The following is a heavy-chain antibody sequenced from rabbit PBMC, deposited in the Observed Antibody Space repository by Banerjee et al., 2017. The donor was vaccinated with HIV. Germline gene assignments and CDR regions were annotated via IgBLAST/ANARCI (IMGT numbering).Heavy chain of an antibody. Sequence: QSLEESGGDLVKPGASLTLTCTASGFSFSSSYYVCWVRQAPGKGLEWIACIYAGKGNTDYASWGNGRFTISSDNAQNTVDLQMNSLTAADTATYFCARIDPRYYTSDWDYFNLWGQGTLVTVS. J-gene: IGHJ4*01. CDR1: GFSFSSSYY. D-gene: IGHD4-1*01. CDR2: IYAGKGNT. V-gene: IGHV1S40*01. CDR3: ARIDPRYYTSDWDYFNL.